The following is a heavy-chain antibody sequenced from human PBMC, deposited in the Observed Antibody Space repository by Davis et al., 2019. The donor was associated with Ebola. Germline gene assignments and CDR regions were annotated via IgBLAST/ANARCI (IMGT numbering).Heavy chain of an antibody. Sequence: GESLKISCAASGITFSSYWMHLVRQAPGKGPEWVSLTFSGGGRNYADSVKGRFTISRYNLNNVLYLQMNSLTVKDTAVCYCGRDGYDDGSLEHWGQGTLVTVSS. J-gene: IGHJ4*02. V-gene: IGHV3-53*01. CDR3: GRDGYDDGSLEH. CDR2: TFSGGGR. CDR1: GITFSSYW. D-gene: IGHD5-18*01.